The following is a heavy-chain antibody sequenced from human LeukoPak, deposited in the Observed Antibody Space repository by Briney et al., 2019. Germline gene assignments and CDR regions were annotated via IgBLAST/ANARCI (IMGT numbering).Heavy chain of an antibody. CDR1: GYTFTSYG. V-gene: IGHV1-18*01. J-gene: IGHJ5*02. CDR3: AREVSGSYYGDNWFDP. Sequence: GASVKVSCKASGYTFTSYGISWVRQAPGQGLEWMGWISAYNGNTNYAQKLQGRVTMTTDTSTSTAYMELRSLRSDDTAVYYCAREVSGSYYGDNWFDPWGQGTLVTVSS. D-gene: IGHD1-26*01. CDR2: ISAYNGNT.